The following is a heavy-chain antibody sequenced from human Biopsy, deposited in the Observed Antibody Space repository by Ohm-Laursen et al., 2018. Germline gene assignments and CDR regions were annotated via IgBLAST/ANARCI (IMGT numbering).Heavy chain of an antibody. CDR1: GFTFSSYG. J-gene: IGHJ4*02. Sequence: LRLSCAASGFTFSSYGMHWVRQAPGKGLEWVSLISNDGDIRYSADSMEGRFTISRDNSRNTLFLQMNSLKAEDTAVYYCAKDRFPYTSGYSSVFEYWGQGTLVTVSS. D-gene: IGHD3-22*01. V-gene: IGHV3-30*18. CDR3: AKDRFPYTSGYSSVFEY. CDR2: ISNDGDIR.